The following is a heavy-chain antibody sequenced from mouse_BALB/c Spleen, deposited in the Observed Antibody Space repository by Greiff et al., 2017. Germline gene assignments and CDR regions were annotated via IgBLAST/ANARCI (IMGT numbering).Heavy chain of an antibody. J-gene: IGHJ3*01. D-gene: IGHD2-3*01. CDR2: ISYDGSN. CDR1: GYSITSGYY. Sequence: EVKVEESGPGLVKPSQSLSLTCSVTGYSITSGYYWNWIRQFPGNKLEWMGYISYDGSNNYNPSLKNRISITRDTSKNQFFLKLNSVTTEDTATYYCARDGYSRFAYWGQGTLVTVSA. CDR3: ARDGYSRFAY. V-gene: IGHV3-6*02.